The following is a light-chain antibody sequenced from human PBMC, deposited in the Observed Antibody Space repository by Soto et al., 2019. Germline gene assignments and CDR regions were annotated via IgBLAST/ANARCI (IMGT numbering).Light chain of an antibody. J-gene: IGKJ1*01. CDR2: GAS. CDR1: QSVSSSY. CDR3: HQYDESPWT. V-gene: IGKV3-20*01. Sequence: EIVLTQSPGTLSLSPGERATLSCRASQSVSSSYFAWYQQKPGQAPRLLIYGASSRATGIPDRFSGSGSGTDFTLTISRLEPEDLAVYYCHQYDESPWTFGQGTNVEIK.